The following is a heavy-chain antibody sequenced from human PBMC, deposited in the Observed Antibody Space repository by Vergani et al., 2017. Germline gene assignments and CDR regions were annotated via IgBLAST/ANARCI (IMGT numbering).Heavy chain of an antibody. Sequence: QAQLQESGPGLVKPSETLSLTCSVSGDSISSGVYYWNWIRQHPGKGLEWIGYIYSTGSTHHNPSLRRRINMSVDTSKNQFSLKLNSVTAADTAMYYCARMGGYDEGDAFRIGYFDSWGPGILVTGSS. V-gene: IGHV4-31*03. CDR2: IYSTGST. D-gene: IGHD3-22*01. J-gene: IGHJ4*02. CDR1: GDSISSGVYY. CDR3: ARMGGYDEGDAFRIGYFDS.